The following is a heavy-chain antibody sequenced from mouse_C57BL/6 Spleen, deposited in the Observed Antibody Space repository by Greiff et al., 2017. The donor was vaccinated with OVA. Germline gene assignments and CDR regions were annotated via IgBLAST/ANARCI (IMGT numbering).Heavy chain of an antibody. J-gene: IGHJ2*01. V-gene: IGHV5-6*01. D-gene: IGHD2-4*01. CDR2: ISSGGSYT. CDR3: AREGLRRGDYVDY. Sequence: EVMLVESGGDLVKPGGSLKLSCAASGFTFSSYGMSWVRQTPDKRLEWVATISSGGSYTYYPDSVKGRFTISRDNAKNTLYLQMSSLKSEDTAMYYCAREGLRRGDYVDYWGQGTTLTVSS. CDR1: GFTFSSYG.